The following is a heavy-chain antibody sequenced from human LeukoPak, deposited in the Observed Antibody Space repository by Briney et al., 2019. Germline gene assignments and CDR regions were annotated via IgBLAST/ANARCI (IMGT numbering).Heavy chain of an antibody. V-gene: IGHV3-48*04. J-gene: IGHJ4*02. Sequence: GGSLRLSCAASGFTFSTYGMNWVRQAPGKGLEWLSYITSTGSTIYYADSVKGRFNVSRDNAKKSLYLQMNSLRAEDTAVYYCATPGLLGYCSSAICAPPGYWGQGTLVTVSS. CDR1: GFTFSTYG. CDR3: ATPGLLGYCSSAICAPPGY. CDR2: ITSTGSTI. D-gene: IGHD2-2*01.